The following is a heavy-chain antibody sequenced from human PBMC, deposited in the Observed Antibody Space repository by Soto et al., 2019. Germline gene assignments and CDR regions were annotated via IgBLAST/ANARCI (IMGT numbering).Heavy chain of an antibody. CDR2: IYYSGST. CDR3: ARDRDYGDYSGYYYYGMDV. J-gene: IGHJ6*02. V-gene: IGHV4-30-4*01. CDR1: GGSISSGDYY. D-gene: IGHD4-17*01. Sequence: QVQLQESGPGLVKPSQTLSLTCTVSGGSISSGDYYWSWIRQPPGKGLEWIGYIYYSGSTYYNPSLKSRVTISVDTSKNPFSLKLSSVTAADTAVYYCARDRDYGDYSGYYYYGMDVWGQGTTVTVSS.